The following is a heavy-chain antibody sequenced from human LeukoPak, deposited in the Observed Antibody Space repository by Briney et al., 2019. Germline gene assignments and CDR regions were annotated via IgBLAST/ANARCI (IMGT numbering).Heavy chain of an antibody. V-gene: IGHV3-74*01. CDR3: ARDARTYDSLDY. J-gene: IGHJ4*02. CDR2: INSDGSST. CDR1: GFTFSSYW. D-gene: IGHD3-22*01. Sequence: GGSLRLSCAASGFTFSSYWMHWVRQAPGKGLVWVSRINSDGSSTSYADSVKGRFTISRDNSKNTLYLQMNSLRVEDTAVYYCARDARTYDSLDYWGQGTLVTVSS.